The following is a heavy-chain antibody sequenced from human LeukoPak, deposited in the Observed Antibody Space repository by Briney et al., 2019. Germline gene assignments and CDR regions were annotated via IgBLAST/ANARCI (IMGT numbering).Heavy chain of an antibody. CDR2: INPNSGGT. Sequence: ASVTVSFKASGYTFTDYYMHWVRQAPGQGVEWMGWINPNSGGTNYVQKFQGRVTMTRDTSISTAYMELSRLRSDDTAVYYCARLWDQNWFDPWGQGTLVTVSS. CDR3: ARLWDQNWFDP. V-gene: IGHV1-2*02. D-gene: IGHD1-26*01. J-gene: IGHJ5*02. CDR1: GYTFTDYY.